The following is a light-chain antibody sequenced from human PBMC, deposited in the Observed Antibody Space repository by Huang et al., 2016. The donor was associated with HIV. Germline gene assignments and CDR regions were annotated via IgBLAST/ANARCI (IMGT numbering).Light chain of an antibody. CDR3: QQYGGSPLFT. CDR1: HSVTSNF. CDR2: GAS. V-gene: IGKV3-20*01. Sequence: EIVLTQSPDTLSLSPGETATLSCRASHSVTSNFLAWYQQKPGQSPRLLIYGASRRATGIPDRFSGSGSGTDFTLTITRLDPEDFAVYYCQQYGGSPLFTFGPGTKVDIK. J-gene: IGKJ3*01.